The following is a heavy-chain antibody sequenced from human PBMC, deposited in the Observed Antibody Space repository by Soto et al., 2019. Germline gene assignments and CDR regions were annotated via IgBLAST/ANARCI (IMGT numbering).Heavy chain of an antibody. CDR2: ISGGSITI. J-gene: IGHJ4*02. CDR3: AKDLIDYGVFDY. D-gene: IGHD4-17*01. CDR1: GFTFTSCV. Sequence: EVHLLESGGGFVQPGGSLRLSCAASGFTFTSCVMGWVRQAPGKGLEWVAAISGGSITIYYADSVKGRFTISRDNSKNTLYLEMTSLRAEDTAVYYCAKDLIDYGVFDYWGQGTLVTVSS. V-gene: IGHV3-23*01.